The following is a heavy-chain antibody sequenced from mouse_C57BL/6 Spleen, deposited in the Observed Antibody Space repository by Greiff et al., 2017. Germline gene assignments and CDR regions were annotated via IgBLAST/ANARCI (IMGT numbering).Heavy chain of an antibody. V-gene: IGHV1-64*01. D-gene: IGHD4-1*01. CDR1: GYTFTSYW. CDR2: IHPNSGST. Sequence: QVQLQQPGAELVKPGASVKLSCKASGYTFTSYWMHWVKQRPGQGLEWIGMIHPNSGSTNYNEKFKSKATLTVDKSSSTAYMQLSSLTSEDSAVYYCATSTGTGGLWFAYWGQGTLVTVSA. CDR3: ATSTGTGGLWFAY. J-gene: IGHJ3*01.